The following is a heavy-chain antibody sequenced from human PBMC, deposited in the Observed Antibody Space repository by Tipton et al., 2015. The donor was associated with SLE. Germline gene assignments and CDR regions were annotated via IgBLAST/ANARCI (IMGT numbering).Heavy chain of an antibody. CDR2: YYYSGSA. Sequence: TLSLTCIVSGGSISSSSYYWGWIRQPPGKGLEWIGSYYYSGSAAYNPSLKSRVTIPGDTSKDQFSLRLTSVTAADTAVYYCARGSPTGTTRLDYWGRGTLVTVSS. D-gene: IGHD1-7*01. CDR1: GGSISSSSYY. V-gene: IGHV4-39*01. CDR3: ARGSPTGTTRLDY. J-gene: IGHJ4*02.